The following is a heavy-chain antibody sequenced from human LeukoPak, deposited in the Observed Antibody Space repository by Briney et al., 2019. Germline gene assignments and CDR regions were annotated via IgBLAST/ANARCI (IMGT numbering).Heavy chain of an antibody. D-gene: IGHD6-13*01. V-gene: IGHV3-15*01. CDR2: IKSNSNGGTI. CDR3: TTNPYSSSWLAGAFAV. CDR1: GFTFSNAW. Sequence: PGGSLRLSCAGSGFTFSNAWMSWVRQAPGKGLEWVGRIKSNSNGGTIDYAAPVKGRFTISRDDPKNTLYLQMNSLKTDDTGVYYCTTNPYSSSWLAGAFAVWGQGTVVSVSS. J-gene: IGHJ3*01.